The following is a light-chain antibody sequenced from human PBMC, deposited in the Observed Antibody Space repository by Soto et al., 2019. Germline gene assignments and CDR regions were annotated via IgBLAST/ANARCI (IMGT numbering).Light chain of an antibody. CDR1: QCLLHSDGKTY. CDR2: EVS. CDR3: LQYHNLWA. J-gene: IGKJ1*01. V-gene: IGKV2D-29*01. Sequence: VMTQTPLSLSVAPGQPAAISCRASQCLLHSDGKTYFYWYLQRPGQPPRLLIYEVSNRFSGVPDRFSGSGSGTEFTLTISSLQSEDFTVYSCLQYHNLWAFGQGTIVAIK.